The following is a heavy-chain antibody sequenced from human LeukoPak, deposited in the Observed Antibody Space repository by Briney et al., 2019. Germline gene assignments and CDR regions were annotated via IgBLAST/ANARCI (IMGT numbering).Heavy chain of an antibody. CDR1: GITISSYS. Sequence: GGSLRLSCAASGITISSYSMNWVRQAPGKGLEWVSYISSSSSTIYYADSVKGRFTISRDNAKNSLYLQMNSLRAEDTAVYYCARASGGDRGYDLYYLDYWGQGSLVTVSS. D-gene: IGHD5-12*01. CDR3: ARASGGDRGYDLYYLDY. J-gene: IGHJ4*02. CDR2: ISSSSSTI. V-gene: IGHV3-48*01.